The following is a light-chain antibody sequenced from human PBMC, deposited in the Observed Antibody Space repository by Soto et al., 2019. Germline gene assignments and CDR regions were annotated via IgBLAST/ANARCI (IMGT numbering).Light chain of an antibody. Sequence: EIVLTQSPGTLSLSPGERATLSCRPSQSINSRYLAWYQQKPGQAPRLLIYGASSRATGIPDRFSGSGSGTDFALTISILEPNDFAGDYGQQYGSAQWTFGEGTKVEV. J-gene: IGKJ1*01. CDR1: QSINSRY. CDR2: GAS. V-gene: IGKV3-20*01. CDR3: QQYGSAQWT.